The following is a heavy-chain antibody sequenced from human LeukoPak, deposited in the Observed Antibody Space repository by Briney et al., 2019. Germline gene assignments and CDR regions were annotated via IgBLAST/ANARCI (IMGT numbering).Heavy chain of an antibody. Sequence: ASVKVSCKSSGYTFTGYYMHWVRQAPGQGLEWMGWINPNSGGTNYAQKFQGRVTMTRDTSISTAYMGLSRLRSDDTAVFYCARGDSSPYYYFDYWGQGTLVTVSS. V-gene: IGHV1-2*02. CDR2: INPNSGGT. J-gene: IGHJ4*02. D-gene: IGHD3-22*01. CDR3: ARGDSSPYYYFDY. CDR1: GYTFTGYY.